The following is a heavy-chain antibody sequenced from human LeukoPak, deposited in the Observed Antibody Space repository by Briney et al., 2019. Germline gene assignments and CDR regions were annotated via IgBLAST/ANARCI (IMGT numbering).Heavy chain of an antibody. CDR3: ARDSYRSCWSPLRDY. CDR1: GYTFTSYG. D-gene: IGHD6-19*01. CDR2: ISAYNGNT. J-gene: IGHJ4*02. V-gene: IGHV1-18*01. Sequence: ASVKVSCKASGYTFTSYGISWVRQAPGQGLEWMGWISAYNGNTNYAQKLQGRVTMTTDTSTSTAYMELRSLRSDDTAVYYCARDSYRSCWSPLRDYWGQGTLVTVSS.